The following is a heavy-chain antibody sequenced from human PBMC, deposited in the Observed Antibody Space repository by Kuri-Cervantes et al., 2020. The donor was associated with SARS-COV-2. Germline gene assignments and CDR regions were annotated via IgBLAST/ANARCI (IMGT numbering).Heavy chain of an antibody. V-gene: IGHV4-39*01. J-gene: IGHJ4*03. Sequence: SDTLSLTCTASGGSISNSSYYWGWIRQPPGKGLEWIGTIYYSGSTDYDPSLKSRVTIYVDTSRNEFSLKLTSVTDADTAIYYCASLLGFCTNAACYRYFDYWGQGTLVTVSS. D-gene: IGHD2-8*01. CDR1: GGSISNSSYY. CDR2: IYYSGST. CDR3: ASLLGFCTNAACYRYFDY.